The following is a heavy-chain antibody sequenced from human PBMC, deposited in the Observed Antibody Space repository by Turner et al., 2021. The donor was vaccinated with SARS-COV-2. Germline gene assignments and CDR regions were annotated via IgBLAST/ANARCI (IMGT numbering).Heavy chain of an antibody. Sequence: EVQLVESGGGLVQPGGSLRLSCTASGFTFSSYWMHWVRQAPGKGLVWVSQSNSDGSFTSYADSVKGRFTISRDNAKNTLYLQMNSLRADDTAVYYCARDQRDSVIWSGYGAFDIWGQGTMVTVSS. V-gene: IGHV3-74*01. CDR2: SNSDGSFT. J-gene: IGHJ3*02. D-gene: IGHD3-3*01. CDR1: GFTFSSYW. CDR3: ARDQRDSVIWSGYGAFDI.